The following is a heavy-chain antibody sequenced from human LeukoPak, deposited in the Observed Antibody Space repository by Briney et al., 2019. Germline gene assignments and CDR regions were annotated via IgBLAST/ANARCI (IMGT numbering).Heavy chain of an antibody. CDR3: ARLTIYASGEDS. D-gene: IGHD2/OR15-2a*01. CDR2: IYYSGST. CDR1: GGSISSSSYY. J-gene: IGHJ4*02. V-gene: IGHV4-39*01. Sequence: SETLSLTCTVSGGSISSSSYYWGWIRPPPGKGLEWIGSIYYSGSTYYDPSLKSRVTISVDTSKNQFSLKLSSVTAADTAVYYCARLTIYASGEDSWGQGTLVTVSS.